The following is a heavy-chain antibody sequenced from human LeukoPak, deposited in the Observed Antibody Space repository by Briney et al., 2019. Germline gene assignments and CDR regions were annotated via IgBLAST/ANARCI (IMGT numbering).Heavy chain of an antibody. J-gene: IGHJ4*02. CDR3: STERGYRGYGRLCYYFDY. Sequence: PGGSLRLSCAASGFTFSYAWMSWVRQAPGKGLEWVGRIKNKADDGTTDYTAPVKGRFTISRDDSKNTLYLQMNSLKTEDTAVYYCSTERGYRGYGRLCYYFDYWGQGTLVTVSS. V-gene: IGHV3-15*01. CDR2: IKNKADDGTT. D-gene: IGHD5-12*01. CDR1: GFTFSYAW.